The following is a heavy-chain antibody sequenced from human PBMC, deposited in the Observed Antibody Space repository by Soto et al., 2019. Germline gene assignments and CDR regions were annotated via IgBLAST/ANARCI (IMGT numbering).Heavy chain of an antibody. J-gene: IGHJ4*02. Sequence: EVQLLESGGALLHPGGPLSLPGAASGLTFAGIPLSWVPQPPGRGWEWVSAISGSGGSTYYADSVKGRFTISRDNSKNTLYLQMNSLRAEDTAVYYCAKGVSSSSWSFDYWGQGTLVTVSS. D-gene: IGHD6-13*01. V-gene: IGHV3-23*01. CDR1: GLTFAGIP. CDR2: ISGSGGST. CDR3: AKGVSSSSWSFDY.